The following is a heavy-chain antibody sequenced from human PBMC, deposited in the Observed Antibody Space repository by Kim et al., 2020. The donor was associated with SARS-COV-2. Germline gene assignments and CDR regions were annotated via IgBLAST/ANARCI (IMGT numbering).Heavy chain of an antibody. Sequence: GGSLRLSCAASGFTFSSYAMSWVRQAPGKGLEWVSAISGSGGSTYYADSVKGRFTISRDNSKNTLYLQMNSLRAEDTAVYYCAKDWYYGSGSLGWFDPWGQGTLVTVSS. J-gene: IGHJ5*02. V-gene: IGHV3-23*01. CDR3: AKDWYYGSGSLGWFDP. CDR1: GFTFSSYA. D-gene: IGHD3-10*01. CDR2: ISGSGGST.